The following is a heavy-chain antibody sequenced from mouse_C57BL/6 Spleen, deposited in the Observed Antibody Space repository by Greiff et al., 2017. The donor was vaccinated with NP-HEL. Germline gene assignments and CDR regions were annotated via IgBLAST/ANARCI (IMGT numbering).Heavy chain of an antibody. V-gene: IGHV5-6-3*01. CDR2: IHSNGGST. J-gene: IGHJ2*01. CDR1: GFTFSSYG. CDR3: TIMARTIN. Sequence: EVQRVEPGGGFVQPGGSLKLSCAASGFTFSSYGLSWVRQTPDQRLELVATIHSNGGSTYYSDSVKGRFSNARDNAKNTLYLQMSSLKSEDTSMYYCTIMARTINWGQGTTHTVSS.